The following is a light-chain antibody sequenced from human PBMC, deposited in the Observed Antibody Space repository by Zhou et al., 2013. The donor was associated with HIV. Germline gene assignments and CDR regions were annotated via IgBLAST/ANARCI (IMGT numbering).Light chain of an antibody. V-gene: IGKV3-15*01. Sequence: EKVMTQSPATLSVSPGERATLSCRASQSVSSNLAWYQQKPGQAPRFLIYGASARAPGIPARFSGSGSGTDFTLTISSLQSEDFAVYYCQQYNNWPQTFGQGTRVEIK. CDR3: QQYNNWPQT. CDR2: GAS. CDR1: QSVSSN. J-gene: IGKJ1*01.